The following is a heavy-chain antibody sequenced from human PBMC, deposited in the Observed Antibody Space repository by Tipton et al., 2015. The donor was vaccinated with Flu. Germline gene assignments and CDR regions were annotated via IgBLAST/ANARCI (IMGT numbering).Heavy chain of an antibody. CDR1: GDSISSDYY. Sequence: TLSLTCTISGDSISSDYYWGWIRQPPGKGLEWIGNIFHTGSTYHNPSLKSRVTISINTSKNQFSLKVTSVTAADTAMYYCARGQHTFSGRLGGNWFDPWGPGTRVTVSS. CDR3: ARGQHTFSGRLGGNWFDP. D-gene: IGHD5-12*01. V-gene: IGHV4-38-2*02. J-gene: IGHJ5*02. CDR2: IFHTGST.